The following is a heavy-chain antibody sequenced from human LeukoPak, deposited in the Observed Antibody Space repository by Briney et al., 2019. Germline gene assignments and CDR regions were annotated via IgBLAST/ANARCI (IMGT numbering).Heavy chain of an antibody. D-gene: IGHD3-3*01. CDR2: ISSSSSDI. CDR1: GFTFSTYS. CDR3: ARTYDFWSGIDAFDI. Sequence: GGSLRLSCAASGFTFSTYSMNWVRQAPGKGLEWVSSISSSSSDIYYADSVKGRFTISRDNAKNSLCLQMNSLRAEDTAVYYCARTYDFWSGIDAFDIWGQGTMVTVSS. V-gene: IGHV3-21*01. J-gene: IGHJ3*02.